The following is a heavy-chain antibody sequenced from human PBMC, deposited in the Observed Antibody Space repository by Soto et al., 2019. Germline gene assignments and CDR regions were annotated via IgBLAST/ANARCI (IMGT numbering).Heavy chain of an antibody. Sequence: QVQLVQSGAEVKKPGASVKVSCKASGYTFTNYDINWVRQATGQGLEWMGWMNPSSGNTGYVQKXQGGVTMTRNXXPXTXXMGLTRVTSDDTAVYYCARTRLCGGDCYSAYYFDFWGQGALVTVSS. D-gene: IGHD2-21*02. CDR1: GYTFTNYD. J-gene: IGHJ4*02. CDR2: MNPSSGNT. V-gene: IGHV1-8*01. CDR3: ARTRLCGGDCYSAYYFDF.